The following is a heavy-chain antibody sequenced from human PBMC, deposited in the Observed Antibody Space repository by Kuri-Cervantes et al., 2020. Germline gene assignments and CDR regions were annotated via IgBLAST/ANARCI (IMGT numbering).Heavy chain of an antibody. J-gene: IGHJ6*04. V-gene: IGHV3-43D*04. Sequence: GESLKISCAASGFTFDAYAMHWVRQAPGKGLEWVSLISWDGGSTYYADSVKGRFTISRDNSKNSLYLQMNSLRAEDTALYYCAKDMGMDVWGKGTTVTVSS. CDR1: GFTFDAYA. CDR3: AKDMGMDV. CDR2: ISWDGGST.